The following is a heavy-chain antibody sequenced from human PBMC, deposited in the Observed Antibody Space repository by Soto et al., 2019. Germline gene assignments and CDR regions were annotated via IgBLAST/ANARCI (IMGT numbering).Heavy chain of an antibody. D-gene: IGHD3-10*01. Sequence: SETLSLTCTVSGGSVSSGSYYWSWIRQPPGKGLEWIGYIYYSGSINYSPSLKSRVTISVDTSKNQFSLKLSSVTAADTAVYYCARALWFGKYYYGMDVWGQGTTVTVSS. V-gene: IGHV4-61*01. CDR1: GGSVSSGSYY. CDR2: IYYSGSI. CDR3: ARALWFGKYYYGMDV. J-gene: IGHJ6*02.